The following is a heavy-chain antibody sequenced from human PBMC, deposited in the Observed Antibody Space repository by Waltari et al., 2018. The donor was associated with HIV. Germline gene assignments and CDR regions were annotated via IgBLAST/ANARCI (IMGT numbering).Heavy chain of an antibody. D-gene: IGHD6-13*01. V-gene: IGHV3-33*01. J-gene: IGHJ4*02. CDR2: IWYDGSNK. CDR3: ARMGLSAAGIFDY. CDR1: GFTFSSYG. Sequence: GVVQPGRSLRLSCAASGFTFSSYGMHWVRQAPGKGLEWVAVIWYDGSNKYYADSVKGRFTISRDNSKNTLYLQMNSLRAEDTAVYYCARMGLSAAGIFDYWGQGTLVTVSS.